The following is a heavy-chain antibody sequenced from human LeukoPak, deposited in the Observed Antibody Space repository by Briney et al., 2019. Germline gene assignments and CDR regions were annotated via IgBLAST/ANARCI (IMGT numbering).Heavy chain of an antibody. J-gene: IGHJ5*02. Sequence: PSETLSLTCTVSGGLVDSYYWHWIRQSPGKGLEWIANIHTSDSNYNPSLKSRVIVSVDTSRNKVSLKVTSVTTADTAVYYCARGFFYSGKYGWLDPWGQGTLVTVSS. D-gene: IGHD1-26*01. CDR2: IHTSDS. CDR3: ARGFFYSGKYGWLDP. V-gene: IGHV4-4*08. CDR1: GGLVDSYY.